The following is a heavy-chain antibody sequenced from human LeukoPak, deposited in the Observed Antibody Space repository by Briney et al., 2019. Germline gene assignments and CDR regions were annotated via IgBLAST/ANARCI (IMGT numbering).Heavy chain of an antibody. CDR1: GYTFTSYY. J-gene: IGHJ3*02. CDR2: INPSGGST. D-gene: IGHD3-10*01. CDR3: ARLLVTMVGGVLGPFDI. Sequence: GASVKVSCKASGYTFTSYYMHWVRQAPGQGLEWMGIINPSGGSTSYAQKFQGRVTMTRDMSTSTVYMELSSLRSEDTAVYYCARLLVTMVGGVLGPFDIWGQGTMVTVSS. V-gene: IGHV1-46*01.